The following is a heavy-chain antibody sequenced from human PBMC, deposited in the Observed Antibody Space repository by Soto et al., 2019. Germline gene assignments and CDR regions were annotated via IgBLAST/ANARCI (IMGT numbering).Heavy chain of an antibody. D-gene: IGHD3-10*01. CDR1: GFPFSSYA. CDR3: AKDRGRAVRGYFDY. V-gene: IGHV3-23*01. Sequence: EVQLLESGGGLVQPGGSLRLSCAASGFPFSSYAMTWVRQAPGKGLEWVSGISGSGDSTYYADSVKGRFSISRDSSRNTLYLHMDSLRVDDTAVYFCAKDRGRAVRGYFDYWGQGTLVTVSS. CDR2: ISGSGDST. J-gene: IGHJ4*02.